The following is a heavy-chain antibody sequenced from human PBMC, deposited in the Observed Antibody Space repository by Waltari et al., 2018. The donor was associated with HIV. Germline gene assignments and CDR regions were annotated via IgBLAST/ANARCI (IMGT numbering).Heavy chain of an antibody. CDR3: AKGTATPRITFGGVIVGFDY. CDR2: ISGSGGST. Sequence: EVQLLESGGGLVQPGGSLRLSCAASGFTFSSYAMSWVRQAPGKGLEWVSAISGSGGSTYYAESVKGRFTISRDNSKNTLYLQMNSLRAEDTAVYYCAKGTATPRITFGGVIVGFDYWGQGTLVTVSS. CDR1: GFTFSSYA. D-gene: IGHD3-16*02. V-gene: IGHV3-23*01. J-gene: IGHJ4*02.